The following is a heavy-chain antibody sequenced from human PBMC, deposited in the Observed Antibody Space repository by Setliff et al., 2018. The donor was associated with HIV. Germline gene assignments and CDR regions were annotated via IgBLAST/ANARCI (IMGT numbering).Heavy chain of an antibody. CDR3: ARDLSGLLGATTVYHGMDV. CDR1: GFTFSSYS. CDR2: ISSSSSYI. V-gene: IGHV3-21*01. Sequence: GGSLRLSCAASGFTFSSYSMNWVRQAPGKGLEWVSSISSSSSYIYYADSVKGRFTISRDNAKNSLYLQMNSLRAEDTAVYYCARDLSGLLGATTVYHGMDVWGQGTTVTVSS. D-gene: IGHD1-26*01. J-gene: IGHJ6*01.